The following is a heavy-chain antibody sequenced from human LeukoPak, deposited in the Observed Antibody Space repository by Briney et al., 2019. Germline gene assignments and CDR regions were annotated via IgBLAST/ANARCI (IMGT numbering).Heavy chain of an antibody. CDR2: ISGSGGST. Sequence: GGSLRLSCAASGFTFSSYAMSWVRQAPGKGLEWVPAISGSGGSTYYADSVKGRFTISRDNSKNTLYLQMNSLRAEDTAVYYCAKGLRYRDAFDIWGQGTMVTVSS. J-gene: IGHJ3*02. D-gene: IGHD2-2*01. CDR3: AKGLRYRDAFDI. V-gene: IGHV3-23*01. CDR1: GFTFSSYA.